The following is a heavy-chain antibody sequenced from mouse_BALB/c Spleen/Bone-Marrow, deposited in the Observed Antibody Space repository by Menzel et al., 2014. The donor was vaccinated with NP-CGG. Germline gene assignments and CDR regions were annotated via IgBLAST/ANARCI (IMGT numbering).Heavy chain of an antibody. CDR2: INPYNGDT. CDR3: TRRNYDYDFDY. V-gene: IGHV1-37*01. D-gene: IGHD2-4*01. CDR1: GYSFIGYT. J-gene: IGHJ2*01. Sequence: EVKLMESGPELVKPGASMRISCKASGYSFIGYTMNWVKQSHGKNLEWIGLINPYNGDTHYNQKLKDKATLTVDKSSSTAYMELLSLTSEDSAVYYCTRRNYDYDFDYWGQGTTLTVSS.